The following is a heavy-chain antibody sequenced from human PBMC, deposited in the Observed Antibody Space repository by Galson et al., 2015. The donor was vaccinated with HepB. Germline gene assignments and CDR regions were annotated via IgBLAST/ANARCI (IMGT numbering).Heavy chain of an antibody. J-gene: IGHJ6*02. CDR3: ARVRDGMDV. Sequence: SCKASGYTFTDYYMHWVRQAPGQGLEWMGRINPNRGGTNYPQKFQGRVTMTRDMSISTVYMELSGLRSDDTAVYYCARVRDGMDVWGQGTTVTVSS. CDR2: INPNRGGT. V-gene: IGHV1-2*06. CDR1: GYTFTDYY.